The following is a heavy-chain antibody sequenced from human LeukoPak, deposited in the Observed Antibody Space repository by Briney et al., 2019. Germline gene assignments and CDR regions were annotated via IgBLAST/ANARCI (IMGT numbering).Heavy chain of an antibody. CDR3: ARGPITIFGVVIDIPGFDP. CDR1: GGSFSGYY. V-gene: IGHV4-34*01. D-gene: IGHD3-3*01. CDR2: INHSGST. Sequence: SETLSLTCAVYGGSFSGYYWSWIRQPPGKGLEWIGEINHSGSTNYNPSLKSRVTISVDTSKNQFSLKLSSVTAADTAVYYCARGPITIFGVVIDIPGFDPWGQGTLVTVSS. J-gene: IGHJ5*02.